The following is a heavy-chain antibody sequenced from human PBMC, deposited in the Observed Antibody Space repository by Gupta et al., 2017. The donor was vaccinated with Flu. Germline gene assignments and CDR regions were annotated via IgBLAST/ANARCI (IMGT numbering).Heavy chain of an antibody. Sequence: QLQLEESGPGLVKPSETLSLTCTVSGCSISSSVSYWGWIRQTPGKGLEWIGAIYSSGITYYNPSLKSRLTISIDMSKNHFSLKLTSVTAADTAVYYCARRIPSGTYYSPFGRDLIEYWGQGTLVTVSS. D-gene: IGHD1-26*01. CDR3: ARRIPSGTYYSPFGRDLIEY. J-gene: IGHJ4*02. CDR1: GCSISSSVSY. CDR2: IYSSGIT. V-gene: IGHV4-39*02.